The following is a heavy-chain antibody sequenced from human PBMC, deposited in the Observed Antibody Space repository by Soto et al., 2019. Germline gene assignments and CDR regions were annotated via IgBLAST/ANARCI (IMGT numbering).Heavy chain of an antibody. D-gene: IGHD3-10*01. V-gene: IGHV3-73*01. CDR1: GFTVSSNY. J-gene: IGHJ5*02. CDR3: ARSYMVRGVANWFDP. CDR2: IANKAEDYAA. Sequence: GGSLRLSCAASGFTVSSNYMSWVRQAPGKGLEWVGRIANKAEDYAATYGESVEGRFTISRDDSQNMAYLQLNSLKTEDTAVYYCARSYMVRGVANWFDPWGQGTLVTVSS.